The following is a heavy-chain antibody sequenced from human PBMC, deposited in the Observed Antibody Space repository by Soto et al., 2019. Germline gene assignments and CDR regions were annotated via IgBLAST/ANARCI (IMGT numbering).Heavy chain of an antibody. Sequence: EVQLVESGGGLVQPGGPLRLSCAASGFTFSSYWMTWVRQAPGKGLEWVANIKQDGSEKYYVDSVKGRFTISRDNAKNSLYLQMNSLRAEDTAVYYCARDQYWNYLSYYYYYMDVWGKGTTVTVSS. J-gene: IGHJ6*03. CDR2: IKQDGSEK. V-gene: IGHV3-7*01. D-gene: IGHD1-7*01. CDR3: ARDQYWNYLSYYYYYMDV. CDR1: GFTFSSYW.